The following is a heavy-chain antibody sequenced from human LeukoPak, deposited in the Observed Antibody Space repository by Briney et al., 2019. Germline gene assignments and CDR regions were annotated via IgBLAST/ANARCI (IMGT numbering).Heavy chain of an antibody. CDR2: ISGSGGTT. CDR1: GFTFSNYG. V-gene: IGHV3-23*01. CDR3: AREGLVEMATKIFDY. D-gene: IGHD5-24*01. Sequence: GGSLRLSCAASGFTFSNYGMSWVRQAPGKGLEWVSAISGSGGTTYYADSVKGRFTISRDNSENTLYLQMNSLGAEDTAVYYCAREGLVEMATKIFDYWGQGTLVTVSS. J-gene: IGHJ4*02.